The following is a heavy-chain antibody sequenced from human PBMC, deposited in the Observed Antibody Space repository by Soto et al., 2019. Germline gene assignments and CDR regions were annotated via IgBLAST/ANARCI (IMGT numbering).Heavy chain of an antibody. V-gene: IGHV1-8*01. J-gene: IGHJ6*03. D-gene: IGHD6-6*01. CDR3: ARLSEESSSSNYYYFYMDV. CDR1: GYTFTRYD. CDR2: MNPQTGNT. Sequence: QVQLVQSGSEGKEPGASMKISCQASGYTFTRYDITWVRQATGQGLEWMGWMNPQTGNTAYAEKCQGRVTMTRSTPINTAYMELSGLRSEDTAVYYCARLSEESSSSNYYYFYMDVWGKGSTVTVSS.